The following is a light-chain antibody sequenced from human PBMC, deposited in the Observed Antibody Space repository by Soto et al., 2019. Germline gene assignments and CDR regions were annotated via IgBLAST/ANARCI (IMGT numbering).Light chain of an antibody. CDR2: DAS. J-gene: IGKJ1*01. Sequence: AIRMTQSPSSFSASTGDRVTITCRASQDISSHLAWYQQKPGKAPKFLMYDASTLQSGVPSRFRGSRSGADFTLSISSLQSEDFATYYCQQYHRYPLTFGQGTKVEIK. CDR1: QDISSH. CDR3: QQYHRYPLT. V-gene: IGKV1-8*01.